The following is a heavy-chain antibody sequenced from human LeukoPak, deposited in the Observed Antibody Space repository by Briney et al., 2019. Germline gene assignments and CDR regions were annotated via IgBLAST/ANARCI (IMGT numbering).Heavy chain of an antibody. D-gene: IGHD1-26*01. J-gene: IGHJ3*02. V-gene: IGHV4-4*07. CDR3: VTIKSGSYGDVVLDI. CDR2: IHTSGST. CDR1: GDSIRSYY. Sequence: PSETLSLTCTVSGDSIRSYYWSWIRQPAGKGLEWIGRIHTSGSTNYNPSLKSRVTMSVDTSKNQFSLKLSSVTAADTAVYYCVTIKSGSYGDVVLDIWGQGTMVTVS.